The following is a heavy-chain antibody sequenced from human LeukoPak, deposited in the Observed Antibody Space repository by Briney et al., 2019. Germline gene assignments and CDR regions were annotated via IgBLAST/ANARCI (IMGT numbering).Heavy chain of an antibody. J-gene: IGHJ5*02. V-gene: IGHV1-18*01. CDR2: ISSYNGNR. CDR1: GYTFSSFD. CDR3: ARAGDSGNLA. D-gene: IGHD1-26*01. Sequence: GASVKVSCKASGYTFSSFDISWVRQAPGQGLEWMGWISSYNGNRNYAQKLQDRVTMTTDTSTSTAYMDLRSLRSDDTAVYYCARAGDSGNLAWGQGTLVTVSS.